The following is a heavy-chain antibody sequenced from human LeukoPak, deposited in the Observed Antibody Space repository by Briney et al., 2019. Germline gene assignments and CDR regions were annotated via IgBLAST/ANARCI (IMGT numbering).Heavy chain of an antibody. V-gene: IGHV3-33*01. CDR3: ARAGNAFDI. CDR1: GFTFSSFG. CDR2: IWYDGSDK. J-gene: IGHJ3*02. D-gene: IGHD6-13*01. Sequence: PGGSLRLSCAASGFTFSSFGMHWVRQAPGKGLEWVAVIWYDGSDKYYTDSAKGRFTISRDNSKNTLYLQMNYVRAEDTAIYYCARAGNAFDIWSQGTMVTVSS.